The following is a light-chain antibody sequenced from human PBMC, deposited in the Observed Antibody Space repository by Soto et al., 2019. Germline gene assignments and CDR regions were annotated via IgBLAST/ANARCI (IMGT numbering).Light chain of an antibody. J-gene: IGLJ1*01. CDR3: SSYTSSSTLV. CDR2: EVT. Sequence: QSALTQPASVSGSPGQSITISCTGTSSDVGGYNYVSWYQQHPGKAPKLMIYEVTNRPSGVSNRCSGSQSGNTASLTISGLRAEDEADYYCSSYTSSSTLVFGTGTKLTVL. V-gene: IGLV2-14*01. CDR1: SSDVGGYNY.